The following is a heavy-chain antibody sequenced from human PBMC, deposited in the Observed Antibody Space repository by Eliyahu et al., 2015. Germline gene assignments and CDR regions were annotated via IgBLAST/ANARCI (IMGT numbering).Heavy chain of an antibody. D-gene: IGHD2-21*01. CDR1: XFTFSDYW. Sequence: EVQLVESGGGLVQPGGSLRLSCAASXFTFSDYWMAWVRQVPGKGLVWVSRIKSDGSNSGYADFAKGRFTISRDNAESTLYLQMNGLRADDTAVYYCARSLWWADQDFVFESWGQGTLVTVSS. J-gene: IGHJ4*02. CDR2: IKSDGSNS. CDR3: ARSLWWADQDFVFES. V-gene: IGHV3-74*01.